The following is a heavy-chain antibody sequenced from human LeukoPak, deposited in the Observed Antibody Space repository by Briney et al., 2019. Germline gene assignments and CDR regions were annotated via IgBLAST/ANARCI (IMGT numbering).Heavy chain of an antibody. CDR2: INDTGNT. D-gene: IGHD6-19*01. Sequence: SETLSLPCAVSGGSFSGHYWNWIRQPPGRRLEWIGEINDTGNTNYNPSLKSRVTISVDTSKNQFSLKLTSVTAADTAVYYCARREQWLVPYFLDYWGQGTLVTVSS. V-gene: IGHV4-34*01. J-gene: IGHJ4*02. CDR1: GGSFSGHY. CDR3: ARREQWLVPYFLDY.